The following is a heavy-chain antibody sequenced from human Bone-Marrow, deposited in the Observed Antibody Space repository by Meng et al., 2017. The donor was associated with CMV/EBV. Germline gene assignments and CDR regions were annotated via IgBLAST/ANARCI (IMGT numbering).Heavy chain of an antibody. CDR2: INSDGSRT. CDR1: GFTFSSSW. CDR3: GGYSGSYGHWFDP. D-gene: IGHD1-26*01. J-gene: IGHJ5*02. Sequence: GESLKISCVASGFTFSSSWMHWVRQAPGKGLVWVSRINSDGSRTTYADSVKGRFTISRDNAKNTLYLQVNSLTAEDTAVYYCGGYSGSYGHWFDPWGQGTLVTVSS. V-gene: IGHV3-74*01.